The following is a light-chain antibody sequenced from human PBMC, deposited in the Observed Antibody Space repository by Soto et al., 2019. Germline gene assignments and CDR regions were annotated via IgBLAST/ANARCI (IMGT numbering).Light chain of an antibody. CDR1: QSVASY. CDR3: QQRSDWPIT. CDR2: GAS. J-gene: IGKJ5*01. Sequence: EIVLTQSPATLSLSPGERATLSCRASQSVASYLAWYQQTPGQAPRILIYGASNRATGVPARFSGSGSGTDFTLTISSLEPEDFAVYYCQQRSDWPITFGQGTRLEIK. V-gene: IGKV3-11*01.